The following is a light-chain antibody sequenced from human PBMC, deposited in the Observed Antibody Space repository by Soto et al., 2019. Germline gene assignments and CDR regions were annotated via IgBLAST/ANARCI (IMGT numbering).Light chain of an antibody. J-gene: IGKJ4*01. CDR1: QTIGSY. Sequence: DLQMTQSPSSLSASVGDRVTITCRASQTIGSYLNWYQHKPGKAPKHLIYAASSLQSGVPSRFSGSGSGTDFTLTISDLQPEDFATYYCQQCYSTPLTFGGGTQVEI. CDR3: QQCYSTPLT. CDR2: AAS. V-gene: IGKV1-39*01.